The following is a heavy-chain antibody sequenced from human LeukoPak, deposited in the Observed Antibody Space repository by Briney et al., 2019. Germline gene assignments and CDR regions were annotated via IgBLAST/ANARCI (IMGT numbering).Heavy chain of an antibody. CDR1: GYTFTSYG. D-gene: IGHD2-2*02. V-gene: IGHV1-18*01. Sequence: PGASVKVSCKASGYTFTSYGISWVRQAPGQGLEWMGWISAYNGNTNYAQKLQGRVTMTTDTSTSTAYMELRSLRSDDTAVYYCARDAWGGWEYQLLYRLGRSYNWFDPWGQGTLVTASS. J-gene: IGHJ5*02. CDR3: ARDAWGGWEYQLLYRLGRSYNWFDP. CDR2: ISAYNGNT.